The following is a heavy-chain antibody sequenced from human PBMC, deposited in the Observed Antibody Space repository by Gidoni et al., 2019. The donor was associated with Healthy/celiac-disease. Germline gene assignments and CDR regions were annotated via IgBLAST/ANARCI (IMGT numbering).Heavy chain of an antibody. CDR3: ARSRDDIGPQPDY. D-gene: IGHD1-1*01. Sequence: EVQLVESGGGLVKPGGSLRLSCDASGFTFSSYSMNWVRQAPGKGLEWVSSISSSSSYIYYADSVKGRFTITRDNAKNSLYLQRNSLRAEDTAVDYCARSRDDIGPQPDYWGQGTLVTVSS. CDR1: GFTFSSYS. CDR2: ISSSSSYI. J-gene: IGHJ4*02. V-gene: IGHV3-21*01.